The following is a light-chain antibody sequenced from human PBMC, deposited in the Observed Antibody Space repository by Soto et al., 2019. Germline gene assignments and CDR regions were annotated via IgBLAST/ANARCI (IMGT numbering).Light chain of an antibody. J-gene: IGLJ1*01. CDR2: DVN. CDR3: VSFAGGTYV. Sequence: QSVLTQHPSASGSPGQSVTISCTGTSSDVGAYIFVSWYQQHPGKAPKLMVYDVNRRPPGAPDRFFGSKSGNTASLTVSGLQAEDEADYYCVSFAGGTYVFGTGTKVTVL. V-gene: IGLV2-8*01. CDR1: SSDVGAYIF.